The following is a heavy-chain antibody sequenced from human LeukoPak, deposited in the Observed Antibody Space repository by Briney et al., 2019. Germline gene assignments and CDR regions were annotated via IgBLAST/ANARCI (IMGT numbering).Heavy chain of an antibody. CDR3: AREVMGGWFDP. V-gene: IGHV4-34*01. CDR1: GGSFSGYY. J-gene: IGHJ5*02. Sequence: SETLSLTCAVYGGSFSGYYWSWIRQPPGKGLEWIGEINHSGSTYYNPSLKSRVTISVDRSKNQFSLKLSSVTAADTAVYYCAREVMGGWFDPWGQGTLVTVSS. D-gene: IGHD1-26*01. CDR2: INHSGST.